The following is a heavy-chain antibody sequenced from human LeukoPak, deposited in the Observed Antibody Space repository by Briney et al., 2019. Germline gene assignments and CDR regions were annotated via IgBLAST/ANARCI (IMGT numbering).Heavy chain of an antibody. V-gene: IGHV4-38-2*02. D-gene: IGHD1-14*01. CDR2: ISHSGST. Sequence: LSLTCTVSGYSISSGYYWGWIRQPPGKALEWIGSISHSGSTYYNPSLKGRVIISVDTSKNQFSLTRSSVTAEDTAVYYCARVGDNLDFDIWGPGTTVNASS. J-gene: IGHJ3*02. CDR3: ARVGDNLDFDI. CDR1: GYSISSGYY.